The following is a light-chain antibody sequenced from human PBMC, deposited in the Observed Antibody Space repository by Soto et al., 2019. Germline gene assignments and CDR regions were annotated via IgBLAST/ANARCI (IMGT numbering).Light chain of an antibody. CDR2: DAS. CDR3: QQYDNLLPLT. CDR1: QDISNY. V-gene: IGKV1-33*01. Sequence: DIQMTQSPSSLSASVGDRVTITCQASQDISNYLNWYQQKPGKAPKLLLYDASNLETGVPSRFSGSGSGTDFTFTISSLQPEDIATYYCQQYDNLLPLTFGGGTKVEIK. J-gene: IGKJ4*01.